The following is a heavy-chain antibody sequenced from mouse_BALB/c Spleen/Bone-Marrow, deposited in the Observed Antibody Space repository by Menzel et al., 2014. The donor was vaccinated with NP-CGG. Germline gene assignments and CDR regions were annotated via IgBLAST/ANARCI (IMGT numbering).Heavy chain of an antibody. Sequence: EVKLMESGPELVKPGASVKISCKASGYTFTDYNMHWVKQSHGKSLEWIGYIYPNNGGTGYNQKFKSKATVTADNSSSTAYMELRSLTSEDSAVYYRARRGSPYYFDYWGQGTTLTVSS. D-gene: IGHD1-1*02. J-gene: IGHJ2*01. CDR3: ARRGSPYYFDY. V-gene: IGHV1S29*02. CDR1: GYTFTDYN. CDR2: IYPNNGGT.